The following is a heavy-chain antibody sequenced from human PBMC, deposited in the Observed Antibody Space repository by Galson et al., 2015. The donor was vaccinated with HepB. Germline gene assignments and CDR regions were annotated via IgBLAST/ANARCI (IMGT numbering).Heavy chain of an antibody. CDR1: GFTFSSYS. CDR3: ARVGNGYNGFGY. J-gene: IGHJ4*02. V-gene: IGHV3-48*02. D-gene: IGHD5-24*01. CDR2: ISSSSSTI. Sequence: SLRLSCAASGFTFSSYSLNWVRQAPGEGLEWVSYISSSSSTIYYADSVKGRFTVSRDSGKNLLHLQMNSLRDEDTAVYYCARVGNGYNGFGYWGQGTLVTVSS.